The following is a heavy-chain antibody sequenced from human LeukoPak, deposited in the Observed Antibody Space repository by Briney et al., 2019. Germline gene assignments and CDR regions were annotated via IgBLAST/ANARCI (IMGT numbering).Heavy chain of an antibody. V-gene: IGHV1-69*13. CDR2: IIPIFGTA. CDR3: ARGITIFGPALDY. J-gene: IGHJ4*02. D-gene: IGHD3-3*01. CDR1: GGTFSSYA. Sequence: ASVKVSCKASGGTFSSYAISWVRQAPGQGLEWMGGIIPIFGTANYAQKFQGRVTITADESTSTAYMELSSLRSADTAVYYCARGITIFGPALDYWGQGTLVTVSS.